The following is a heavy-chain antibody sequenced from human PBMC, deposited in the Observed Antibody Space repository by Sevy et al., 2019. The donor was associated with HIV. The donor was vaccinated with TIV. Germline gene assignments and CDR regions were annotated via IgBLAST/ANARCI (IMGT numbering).Heavy chain of an antibody. J-gene: IGHJ6*02. D-gene: IGHD2-15*01. Sequence: GGSLRLSCAASGFTFSDYYMSWIRQAPGKGLEWVSYISSSGSTIYYAASVKGRFTISRDNAKNSLYLQMNSLRAEDTAVYYCARYCSGGSCTLYYYYGMDVWGQGTTVTVSS. CDR3: ARYCSGGSCTLYYYYGMDV. CDR1: GFTFSDYY. CDR2: ISSSGSTI. V-gene: IGHV3-11*01.